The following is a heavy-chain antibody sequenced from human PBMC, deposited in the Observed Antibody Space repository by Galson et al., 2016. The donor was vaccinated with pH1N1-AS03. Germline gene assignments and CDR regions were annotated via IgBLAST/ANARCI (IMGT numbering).Heavy chain of an antibody. J-gene: IGHJ5*02. V-gene: IGHV5-51*01. CDR2: IYPPDSDA. Sequence: SGAEVKRSGESLKISCKASGFRFSSYWIGWVRQVPGKGLEWMGIIYPPDSDARYSQSFQGQVTISADKSISTAYRQWNSLKASDTAMYYCARRARYDSSGYSYWFDLWGQGTLVIISS. CDR3: ARRARYDSSGYSYWFDL. CDR1: GFRFSSYW. D-gene: IGHD3-22*01.